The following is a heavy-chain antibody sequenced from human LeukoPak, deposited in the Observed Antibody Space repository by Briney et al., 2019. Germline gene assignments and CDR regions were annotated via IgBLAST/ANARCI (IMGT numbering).Heavy chain of an antibody. J-gene: IGHJ6*03. CDR2: IKQDGSEK. D-gene: IGHD5-24*01. Sequence: GGSLRLSCAASGFTFSSYWMSWVRQAPGKGLEWVANIKQDGSEKYYVDSVKGRFTISRDNAKNSLYLRMNSLRAEDTAVYYCAKINYYYYMDVWGKGTTVTVSS. CDR1: GFTFSSYW. V-gene: IGHV3-7*01. CDR3: AKINYYYYMDV.